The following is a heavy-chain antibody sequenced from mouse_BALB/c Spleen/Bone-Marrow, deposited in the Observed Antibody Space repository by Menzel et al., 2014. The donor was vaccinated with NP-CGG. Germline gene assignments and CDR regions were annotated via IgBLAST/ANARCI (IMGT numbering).Heavy chain of an antibody. CDR3: ARDRGRYRYFDV. J-gene: IGHJ1*01. D-gene: IGHD3-1*01. Sequence: VQLKESGGGLVQPGGSRKLSCAASGFTFSDYGMAWVRQAPGKGPEWVAFISNLAYSIYYADTVTSRFTISREDAKNTLYLEMSSLRSEDTAMYYCARDRGRYRYFDVWGAGTTVTVSS. CDR1: GFTFSDYG. V-gene: IGHV5-15*02. CDR2: ISNLAYSI.